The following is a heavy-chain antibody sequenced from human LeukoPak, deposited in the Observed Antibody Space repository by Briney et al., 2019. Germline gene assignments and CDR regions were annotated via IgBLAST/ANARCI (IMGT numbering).Heavy chain of an antibody. J-gene: IGHJ4*02. Sequence: SETLSLTCSISSGSITTYYWSWIRQPPGKGLEWIGYVYYSGSTTYNPSLQSRVTMSADTSKNQFSLKLSSVTAADTAVYYCAGSDGYNSFDLWGQGTLVTVSS. D-gene: IGHD5-24*01. CDR3: AGSDGYNSFDL. CDR1: SGSITTYY. V-gene: IGHV4-59*01. CDR2: VYYSGST.